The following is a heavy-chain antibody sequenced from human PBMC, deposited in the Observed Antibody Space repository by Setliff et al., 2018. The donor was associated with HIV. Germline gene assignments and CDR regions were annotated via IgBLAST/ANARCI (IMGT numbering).Heavy chain of an antibody. J-gene: IGHJ4*02. CDR3: ASLEPYSSSWLDY. CDR1: GFTFGDYA. D-gene: IGHD6-13*01. Sequence: PGGSLRLSCTASGFTFGDYAMSWVRQAPGKGLEWIGRIYTSGSTKYNPSLKSRVTISVDTSKNQFSLKLSSVTAADTAVYYCASLEPYSSSWLDYWGQGTLVTVSS. V-gene: IGHV4-4*08. CDR2: IYTSGST.